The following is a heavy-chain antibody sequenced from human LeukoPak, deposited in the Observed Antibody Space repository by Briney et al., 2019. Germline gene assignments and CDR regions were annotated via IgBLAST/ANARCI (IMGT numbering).Heavy chain of an antibody. CDR1: GGSISGSSYY. J-gene: IGHJ4*02. CDR3: ARGYSSSWYLSYFDY. D-gene: IGHD6-13*01. CDR2: IYYSGST. Sequence: SETLSLTCTVSGGSISGSSYYWGWIRQPPGKGLEWIGSIYYSGSTYYNPSLKSRVTISVDTSKNQFSLKLSSVTAADTAVYYCARGYSSSWYLSYFDYWGQGTLVTVSS. V-gene: IGHV4-39*07.